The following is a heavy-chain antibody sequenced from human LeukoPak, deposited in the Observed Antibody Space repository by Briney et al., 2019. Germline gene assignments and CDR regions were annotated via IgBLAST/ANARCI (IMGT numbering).Heavy chain of an antibody. D-gene: IGHD6-19*01. CDR2: INTDGTVT. Sequence: WGSLRLSCAASGFTFSKYWMRWVRQAPGKGLESVSRINTDGTVTTYADSVKGRFTVSRDNADNTMFLQMNSVRDEDTAVYYCATKQWLAPPPDSWGQGTPVTVSS. J-gene: IGHJ4*02. CDR3: ATKQWLAPPPDS. CDR1: GFTFSKYW. V-gene: IGHV3-74*01.